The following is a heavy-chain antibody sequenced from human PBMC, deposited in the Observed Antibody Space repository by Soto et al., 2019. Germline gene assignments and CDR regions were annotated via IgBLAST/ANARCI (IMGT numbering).Heavy chain of an antibody. D-gene: IGHD3-10*01. CDR1: GYTFTSYG. CDR3: ARVSNVDVVRGVMVGAFDI. CDR2: ISAYNGNT. Sequence: GASVKVSCKASGYTFTSYGISWVRQAPGQGLEWMGWISAYNGNTNYAQKLQGRVTMTTDTSTSTAYMELRSLRSDDTAVYYCARVSNVDVVRGVMVGAFDIWCKGTMITVSS. J-gene: IGHJ3*02. V-gene: IGHV1-18*01.